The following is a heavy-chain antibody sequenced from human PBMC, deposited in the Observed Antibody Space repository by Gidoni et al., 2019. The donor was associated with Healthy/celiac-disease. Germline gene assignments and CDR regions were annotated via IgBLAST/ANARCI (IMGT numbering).Heavy chain of an antibody. CDR2: SSGSGGST. V-gene: IGHV3-23*01. D-gene: IGHD3-22*01. CDR1: GFTFSSYA. Sequence: EVQLLESGGGLVQPGGSLRLSCAASGFTFSSYAMSWVRQAPGKGLEWVSASSGSGGSTYYADSVKGRFTISRDNSKNTLYLQMNSLRAEDTAVYYCAKCMIRDHGMDVWGQGTTVTVSS. J-gene: IGHJ6*02. CDR3: AKCMIRDHGMDV.